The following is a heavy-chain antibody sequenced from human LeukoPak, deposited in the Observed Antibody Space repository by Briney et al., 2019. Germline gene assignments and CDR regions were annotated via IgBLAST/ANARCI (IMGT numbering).Heavy chain of an antibody. CDR3: ARGNEVTSLDY. J-gene: IGHJ4*02. D-gene: IGHD2-21*02. CDR2: IYSAGST. CDR1: GFTVSSNY. V-gene: IGHV3-53*01. Sequence: GGSLRLSCAASGFTVSSNYMSWVRQAPGKGLEWVSVIYSAGSTYYADSVKGRFTISRDNSKNTLYLQMNSLRAEDTAVYYCARGNEVTSLDYWGQGTLVTVSS.